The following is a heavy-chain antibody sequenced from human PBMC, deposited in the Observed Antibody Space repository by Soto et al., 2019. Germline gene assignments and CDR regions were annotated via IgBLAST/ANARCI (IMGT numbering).Heavy chain of an antibody. CDR3: AKKVYIVVVPAAPNDAFDI. CDR1: GFTFSEYA. D-gene: IGHD2-2*01. CDR2: IGGDGGSP. J-gene: IGHJ3*02. V-gene: IGHV3-23*01. Sequence: PGGSLRLSCAASGFTFSEYAMSWVRQAPGKGLEWVSVIGGDGGSPNYADSVKGRFTVSRDNSKSTLYLQMDSLRAEDTAVYYCAKKVYIVVVPAAPNDAFDIWGQGTMVTVSS.